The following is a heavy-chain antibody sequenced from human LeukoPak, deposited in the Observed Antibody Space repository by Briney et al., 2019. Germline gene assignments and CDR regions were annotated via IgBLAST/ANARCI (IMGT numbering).Heavy chain of an antibody. Sequence: ASVKVSCKVSGYTLTELSMHWVRQAPGKGLEWMGGFDPEDGETIYAQKFQGRVTMTEDTSTDTAYMELSSLRSEDTAVYYCARVREGFTAVAGTLDYWGQGTLVTVSS. V-gene: IGHV1-24*01. J-gene: IGHJ4*02. CDR2: FDPEDGET. D-gene: IGHD6-19*01. CDR3: ARVREGFTAVAGTLDY. CDR1: GYTLTELS.